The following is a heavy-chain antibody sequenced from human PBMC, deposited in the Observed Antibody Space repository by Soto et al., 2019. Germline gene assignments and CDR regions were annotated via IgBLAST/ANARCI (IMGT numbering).Heavy chain of an antibody. CDR3: ARASDYYDSSGYLNPDY. V-gene: IGHV3-21*01. CDR2: ISSSSSYI. D-gene: IGHD3-22*01. CDR1: GFTFSSYS. Sequence: PGGSLRLSCAASGFTFSSYSMNWVRQAPGKALEWVSSISSSSSYIYYADSVKGRFTISRDNAKNSLYLQMNSLRAEDTAVYYCARASDYYDSSGYLNPDYWGQGTLVTVSS. J-gene: IGHJ4*02.